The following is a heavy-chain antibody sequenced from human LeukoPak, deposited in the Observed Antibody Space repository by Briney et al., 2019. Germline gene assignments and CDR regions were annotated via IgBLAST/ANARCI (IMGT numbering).Heavy chain of an antibody. CDR1: GFTFSSYG. CDR2: ISGSGGST. Sequence: GRTLRLSCAASGFTFSSYGMSWVRQAPGKGLEWVSAISGSGGSTYYADSVKGRSTISRDNAKNSLYLQMNSLRAEDTAVYYCARDLYGYYDSSGLPGYWGQGTLVTVSS. CDR3: ARDLYGYYDSSGLPGY. D-gene: IGHD3-22*01. J-gene: IGHJ4*02. V-gene: IGHV3-23*01.